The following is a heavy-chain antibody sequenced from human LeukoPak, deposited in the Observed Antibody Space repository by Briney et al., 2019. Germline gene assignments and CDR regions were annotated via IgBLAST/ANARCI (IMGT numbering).Heavy chain of an antibody. D-gene: IGHD3-3*01. V-gene: IGHV4-59*08. Sequence: SETLSLTCTVSGGSISSYYWRWIGQPPGKGLEWIGYIYYSGSTNYNPSLKSRVTISVDTSKNQFSLKLSSVTAADTAVYYCALASSRDFWSGYEYYFDYWGQGTLVTVSS. CDR1: GGSISSYY. CDR3: ALASSRDFWSGYEYYFDY. J-gene: IGHJ4*02. CDR2: IYYSGST.